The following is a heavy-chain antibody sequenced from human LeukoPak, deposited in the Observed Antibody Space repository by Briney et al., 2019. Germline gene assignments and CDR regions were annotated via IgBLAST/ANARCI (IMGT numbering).Heavy chain of an antibody. Sequence: PSETLSLTCTVSGGSISSSSYYCGWIRQPPGKGLEWIGSIYYSGSTYYNPSLKSRVTISVDTSKNQFSLKLSSVTAADTAVYYCARSYYYDSSGYYYDAFDIWGQGTMVTVSS. CDR3: ARSYYYDSSGYYYDAFDI. CDR1: GGSISSSSYY. CDR2: IYYSGST. D-gene: IGHD3-22*01. J-gene: IGHJ3*02. V-gene: IGHV4-39*01.